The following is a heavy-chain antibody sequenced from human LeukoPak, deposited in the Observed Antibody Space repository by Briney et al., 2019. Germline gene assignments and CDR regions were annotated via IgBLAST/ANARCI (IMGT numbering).Heavy chain of an antibody. V-gene: IGHV1-8*03. CDR2: MNPNSGNT. J-gene: IGHJ3*02. CDR3: ARERGSVPLRDAFDI. D-gene: IGHD4-17*01. CDR1: GCTFTSYD. Sequence: GASVKVSCKASGCTFTSYDINWVRQATGQGLEWMGWMNPNSGNTGYAQKFQGRVTITRNTSISTAYMELSSLRSEDTAVYYCARERGSVPLRDAFDIWGQGTMVTVSS.